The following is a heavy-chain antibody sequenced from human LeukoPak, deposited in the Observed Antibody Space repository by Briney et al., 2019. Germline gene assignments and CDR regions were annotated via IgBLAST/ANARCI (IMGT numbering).Heavy chain of an antibody. V-gene: IGHV4-39*01. CDR2: IYYSGST. D-gene: IGHD6-19*01. CDR3: ASQIDSSGDPIDAFDI. Sequence: SETLSLTCTVSGGSISSSSYYWGWIRQPPGKGLEWIGSIYYSGSTYYNPSLKSRVTISVDTSKNQFSLKLSSVTAADTAVYYCASQIDSSGDPIDAFDIWGQGTMVTVSS. J-gene: IGHJ3*02. CDR1: GGSISSSSYY.